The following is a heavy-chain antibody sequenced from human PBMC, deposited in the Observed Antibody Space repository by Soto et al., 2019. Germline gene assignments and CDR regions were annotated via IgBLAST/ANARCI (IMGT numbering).Heavy chain of an antibody. CDR3: ARVRLRTPNWFDP. V-gene: IGHV3-48*01. Sequence: LRLSCAASGFTFSSYSMNWVRQAPGKGLEWVSYISSSSSTIYYADSVKGRFTISRDNAKNSLYLQMNSLRAEDTAVYYCARVRLRTPNWFDPWGQGTLVTVSS. J-gene: IGHJ5*02. CDR1: GFTFSSYS. D-gene: IGHD4-17*01. CDR2: ISSSSSTI.